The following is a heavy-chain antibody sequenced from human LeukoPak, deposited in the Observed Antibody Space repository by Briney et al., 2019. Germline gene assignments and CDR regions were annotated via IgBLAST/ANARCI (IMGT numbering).Heavy chain of an antibody. V-gene: IGHV3-23*01. CDR1: GFTFSSYA. CDR2: ISGSGGST. CDR3: AKDQQRTVPTRGAFDI. J-gene: IGHJ3*02. D-gene: IGHD6-25*01. Sequence: PGGSLRLSCAASGFTFSSYAMSWVRQAPGKGLEWVSAISGSGGSTYYADSVRGRFTISRDNFKNTLYLQMNSLRAEDTAIYYCAKDQQRTVPTRGAFDIWGQGTMVTVSS.